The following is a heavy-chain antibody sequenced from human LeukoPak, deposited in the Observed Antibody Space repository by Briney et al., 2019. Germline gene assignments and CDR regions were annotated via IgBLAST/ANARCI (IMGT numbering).Heavy chain of an antibody. D-gene: IGHD6-19*01. CDR3: ATSTLAVAGVRYYYGMDV. J-gene: IGHJ6*04. Sequence: GRSLRLSCAASGFTFSSYAMHWVRQAPGKGLERVAVISYDGSNKYYADSVKGRFTISRDNSKNKLYLQMNSLRAEVTAVYFCATSTLAVAGVRYYYGMDVWGKGTTVTVSS. V-gene: IGHV3-30*04. CDR2: ISYDGSNK. CDR1: GFTFSSYA.